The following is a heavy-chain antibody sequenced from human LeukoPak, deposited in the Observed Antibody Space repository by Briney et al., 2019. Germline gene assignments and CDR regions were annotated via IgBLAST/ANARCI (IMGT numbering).Heavy chain of an antibody. CDR2: INPNSGGT. J-gene: IGHJ6*03. V-gene: IGHV1-2*02. D-gene: IGHD3-22*01. CDR3: AREDYYDSSGSYYYYMDV. Sequence: ASVKVSCKASGYTFTGYYMHWVRQAPGQGLEWMGWINPNSGGTNYAQKFQGRVTMTRDTSISTAYMELSRLRSDDTAVYYCAREDYYDSSGSYYYYMDVWGKGTTATVSS. CDR1: GYTFTGYY.